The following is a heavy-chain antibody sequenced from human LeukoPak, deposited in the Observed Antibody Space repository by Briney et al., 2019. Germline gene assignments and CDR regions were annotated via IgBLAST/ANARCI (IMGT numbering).Heavy chain of an antibody. V-gene: IGHV3-23*01. Sequence: PGGPLRLSCAASGFTFSTYAMSWVRQAPGKGLEWVSAISGSGGGTFYANSLKGRFTISRDNSRDTLYLQMNSLRAEDTAVYYCAKSLTGYFRGFDCWGQGTLVTVSP. CDR2: ISGSGGGT. D-gene: IGHD3-9*01. J-gene: IGHJ4*02. CDR3: AKSLTGYFRGFDC. CDR1: GFTFSTYA.